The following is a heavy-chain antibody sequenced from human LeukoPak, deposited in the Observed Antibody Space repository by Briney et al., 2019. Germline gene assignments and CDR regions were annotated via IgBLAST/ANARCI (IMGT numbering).Heavy chain of an antibody. J-gene: IGHJ6*03. CDR2: ISSSGSTI. CDR1: GFTFSDYY. D-gene: IGHD2-8*01. CDR3: ARFLGPDVYYYYYMDV. V-gene: IGHV3-11*04. Sequence: GGSLRLSCAASGFTFSDYYMSWIRQAPGKGLEWVSYISSSGSTIYYADSVKGRFIISRDNAKNSLYLQMNSLRAEDTAVYYCARFLGPDVYYYYYMDVWGKGTTVTVSS.